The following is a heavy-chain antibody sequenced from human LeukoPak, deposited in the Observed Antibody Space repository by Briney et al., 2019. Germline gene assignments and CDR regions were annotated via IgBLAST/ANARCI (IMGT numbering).Heavy chain of an antibody. Sequence: PSETLSLTCTVSGGSISSYYWSWSRQPAGKGLGWIWRIYTSGSTNYNPSRNSRVTMSVDTSKNQFSLKLSSVTAADTAVYYCASDTGIVATPYYFDYRGQGTMVTVSS. CDR2: IYTSGST. D-gene: IGHD5-12*01. J-gene: IGHJ4*02. V-gene: IGHV4-4*07. CDR1: GGSISSYY. CDR3: ASDTGIVATPYYFDY.